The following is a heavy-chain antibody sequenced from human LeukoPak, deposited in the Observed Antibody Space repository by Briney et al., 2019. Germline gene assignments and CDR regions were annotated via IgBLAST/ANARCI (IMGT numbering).Heavy chain of an antibody. CDR3: ARGFLTSYYYGSGSPNWFDP. J-gene: IGHJ5*02. CDR1: GGSFSGYY. CDR2: INHSGST. D-gene: IGHD3-10*01. V-gene: IGHV4-34*01. Sequence: PSETLSLTCAVYGGSFSGYYWSCIREPPGKGLEWSGEINHSGSTNYNPSLKSRVTISVDTSKNQFSLNLSSVTGADTAVYYCARGFLTSYYYGSGSPNWFDPWGQGTLVTVSS.